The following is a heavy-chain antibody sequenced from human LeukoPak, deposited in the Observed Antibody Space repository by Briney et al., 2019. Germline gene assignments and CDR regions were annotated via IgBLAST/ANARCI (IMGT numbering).Heavy chain of an antibody. CDR2: ITGSGGST. V-gene: IGHV3-23*01. J-gene: IGHJ4*02. Sequence: GGSLRLSCAASGFTFTTYALTWVRQAPGKGLEWVSSITGSGGSTYYADSVRGRFTISRDNSKNTLYLQMNSLRAEDTAVYYCAKDSSMVRGDYDYFDYWGQGTLVTVSS. D-gene: IGHD3-10*01. CDR1: GFTFTTYA. CDR3: AKDSSMVRGDYDYFDY.